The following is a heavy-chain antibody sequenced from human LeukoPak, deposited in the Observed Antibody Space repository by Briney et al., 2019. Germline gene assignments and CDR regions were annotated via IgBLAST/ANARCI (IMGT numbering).Heavy chain of an antibody. CDR3: ARTAWSPLYSSGPARRFAP. J-gene: IGHJ5*02. V-gene: IGHV4-34*01. CDR2: INHSGST. D-gene: IGHD6-19*01. CDR1: GGAFSGYY. Sequence: SETLSLTCAVYGGAFSGYYWSWIRQPPGKGLEGIGEINHSGSTNYNPSLKSRVTISVDTSKTQSPLKLSLVTAAATAVYYCARTAWSPLYSSGPARRFAPWGQGTLVTVSS.